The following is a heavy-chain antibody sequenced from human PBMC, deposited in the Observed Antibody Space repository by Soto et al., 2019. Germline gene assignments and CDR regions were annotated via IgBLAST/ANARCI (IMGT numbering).Heavy chain of an antibody. D-gene: IGHD1-1*01. CDR1: GGSVSGSYYY. CDR2: VFHTGFT. V-gene: IGHV4-39*01. Sequence: ASETLSLTCAVSGGSVSGSYYYWAWLRQSPGKGPAWIGRVFHTGFTSYNPSLESRVSLSVDTSKSQFSLKLSAVTASDTAVYYCATSQKGYNWNYFDHWGQGALVTVSS. J-gene: IGHJ4*02. CDR3: ATSQKGYNWNYFDH.